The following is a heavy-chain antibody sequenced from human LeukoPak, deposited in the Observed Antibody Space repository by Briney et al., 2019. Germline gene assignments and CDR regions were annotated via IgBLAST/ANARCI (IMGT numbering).Heavy chain of an antibody. CDR3: ARSGAFDL. J-gene: IGHJ3*01. V-gene: IGHV4-61*02. D-gene: IGHD3-10*01. CDR2: IYTSGST. Sequence: SQTLSLTCTASGGSISSGSYDWSWIRQPAGKGLEWIGRIYTSGSTNYNPSLKSRVTISVDTSKNQFSLKLSSVTAADTAVYYCARSGAFDLWGQGTMVTVSS. CDR1: GGSISSGSYD.